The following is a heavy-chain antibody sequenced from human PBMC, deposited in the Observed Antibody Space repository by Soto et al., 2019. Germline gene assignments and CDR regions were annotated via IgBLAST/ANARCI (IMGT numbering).Heavy chain of an antibody. Sequence: GGSLRLSCAASGFTFSSYAMHWVRQAPGKGLEWVAVISYDGSNKYYADSVKGRFTISRDNSKNTLYLQMNSLRAEDTAVYYCARGQQLVRAPFDYWGQGTLVTVSS. D-gene: IGHD6-13*01. CDR2: ISYDGSNK. CDR3: ARGQQLVRAPFDY. J-gene: IGHJ4*02. V-gene: IGHV3-30-3*01. CDR1: GFTFSSYA.